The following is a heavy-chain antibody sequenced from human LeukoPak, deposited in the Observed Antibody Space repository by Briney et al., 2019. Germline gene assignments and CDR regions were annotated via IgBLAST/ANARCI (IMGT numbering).Heavy chain of an antibody. CDR2: IVPFLGTT. CDR1: GGPLGSHA. D-gene: IGHD4-11*01. J-gene: IGHJ6*03. CDR3: ARTLTTAPTSPYYYYYMDV. Sequence: SVKVSCKASGGPLGSHAISWVRHAPGQGLEWMGVIVPFLGTTHYAQKFQGRVTITTDESTTTVYMELSSLTSEDTSAYYCARTLTTAPTSPYYYYYMDVWGKGTTVTVSS. V-gene: IGHV1-69*05.